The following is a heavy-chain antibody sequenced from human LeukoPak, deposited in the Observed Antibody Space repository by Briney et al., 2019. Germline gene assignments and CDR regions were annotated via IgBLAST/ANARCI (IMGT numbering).Heavy chain of an antibody. CDR3: ARDQLYCSDGTCSAHNWFDP. J-gene: IGHJ5*02. D-gene: IGHD2-8*01. Sequence: GGCLRHSWASAGLTVGKDAFEWVGEAPGKRMEWVAIIAYDGSHKYYADSVKGRFSISRDNSNNTVLLQMNSLRPADTAVYYCARDQLYCSDGTCSAHNWFDPWGQGTLVTVSS. CDR1: GLTVGKDA. CDR2: IAYDGSHK. V-gene: IGHV3-30-3*01.